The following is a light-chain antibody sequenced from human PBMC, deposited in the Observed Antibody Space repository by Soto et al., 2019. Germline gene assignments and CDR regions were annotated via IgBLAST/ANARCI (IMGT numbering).Light chain of an antibody. Sequence: DMVMNQSPLSLPVTPGEPSSISCRSSQTLLHSNGYNYLDWYLQKPGQSPQLLIYLGSNRASGVPDRFSGSGSGTDFTLKISRVEAENVGIYYCMQARQTPRTFGQGSNV. CDR3: MQARQTPRT. V-gene: IGKV2-28*01. CDR1: QTLLHSNGYNY. J-gene: IGKJ1*01. CDR2: LGS.